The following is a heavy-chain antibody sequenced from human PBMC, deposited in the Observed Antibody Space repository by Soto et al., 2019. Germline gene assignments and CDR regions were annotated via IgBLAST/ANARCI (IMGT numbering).Heavy chain of an antibody. Sequence: SETLSLTCAVYGGNISGYYGTWIRQPPGTGLEWIGEINHSGSTNYNPSLKSRVTISVDTSKNQFSLKLTSVTAAVSAVYYCARDKITGLFDYRVQGTLDT. CDR2: INHSGST. D-gene: IGHD2-8*02. CDR3: ARDKITGLFDY. V-gene: IGHV4-34*01. CDR1: GGNISGYY. J-gene: IGHJ4*02.